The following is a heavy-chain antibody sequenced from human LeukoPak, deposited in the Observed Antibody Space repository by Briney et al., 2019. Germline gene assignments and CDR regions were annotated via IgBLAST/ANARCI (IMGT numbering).Heavy chain of an antibody. D-gene: IGHD6-13*01. J-gene: IGHJ4*02. V-gene: IGHV3-30*04. CDR2: ISYDGSNK. CDR1: GFTFSSYA. Sequence: GGSLRLSCAASGFTFSSYAMHWVRQAPGKRLEWVAVISYDGSNKYYADSVKGRFTISRDNSKNTLYLQMNSLRAEDTAVYYCARGGRDSSSWYRYFDYWGQGTLVTVSS. CDR3: ARGGRDSSSWYRYFDY.